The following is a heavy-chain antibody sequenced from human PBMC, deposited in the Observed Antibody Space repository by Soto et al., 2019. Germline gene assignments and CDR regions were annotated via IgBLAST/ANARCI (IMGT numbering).Heavy chain of an antibody. J-gene: IGHJ6*02. CDR2: IYYSGST. CDR1: CGSISIYY. D-gene: IGHD3-3*01. CDR3: ARDGSARHYDFWSGYYTSSRYYYYGMDV. V-gene: IGHV4-59*01. Sequence: LSLTFTVSCGSISIYYWSLIRQPPLKGLEWIGYIYYSGSTNYNPSLKSRVTISVDTPKNQFSLKLSSVTAADTAVYYCARDGSARHYDFWSGYYTSSRYYYYGMDVWGQGTTVTVSS.